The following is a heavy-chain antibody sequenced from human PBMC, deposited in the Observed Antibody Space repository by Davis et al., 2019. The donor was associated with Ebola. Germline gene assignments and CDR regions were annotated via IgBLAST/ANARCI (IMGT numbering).Heavy chain of an antibody. Sequence: ASVTVSCKASPNTFTSYGVSWVRQAPGQGLEWMGWISGYNGNTNYAQKVQGRVTMTTDTSTNTAYMELRSLRSDDTAVYYCARALDSSSWGKNHYHYYGLDVWGQGTTVTVSS. V-gene: IGHV1-18*04. CDR1: PNTFTSYG. CDR3: ARALDSSSWGKNHYHYYGLDV. J-gene: IGHJ6*02. CDR2: ISGYNGNT. D-gene: IGHD6-13*01.